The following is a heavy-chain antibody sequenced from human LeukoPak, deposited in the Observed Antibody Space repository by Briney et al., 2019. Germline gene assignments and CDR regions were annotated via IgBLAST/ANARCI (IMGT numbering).Heavy chain of an antibody. CDR1: GFTLNGFW. V-gene: IGHV3-74*01. CDR2: INSDGSTT. D-gene: IGHD3-3*01. CDR3: ASVVGGYYPPVEGFDV. Sequence: AGGSLRLSCAVSGFTLNGFWMHWVRQVPGKGLVWVSRINSDGSTTSYADSVKGRFTISRDNAKNTLYLQMNSLRVEDTAVYYCASVVGGYYPPVEGFDVWSQGTLVTVSS. J-gene: IGHJ3*01.